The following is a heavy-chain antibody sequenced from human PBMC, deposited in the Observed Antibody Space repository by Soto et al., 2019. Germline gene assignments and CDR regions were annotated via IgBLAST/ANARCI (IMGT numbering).Heavy chain of an antibody. CDR3: GRVYYDRRGNAASSAY. CDR2: ISYYGSNK. D-gene: IGHD3-22*01. J-gene: IGHJ4*01. Sequence: PGGSLSLSCAASRFTFTSYAMHWVRQAPGEGLEWVAVISYYGSNKYYSDSVKGRFTIPKENSKTTLYLKMKSLRADERVVYYWGRVYYDRRGNAASSAYWGHGTLVPVSS. V-gene: IGHV3-30-3*01. CDR1: RFTFTSYA.